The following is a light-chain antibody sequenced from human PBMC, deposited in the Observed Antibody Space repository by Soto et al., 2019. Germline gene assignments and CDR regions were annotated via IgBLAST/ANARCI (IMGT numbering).Light chain of an antibody. Sequence: QSALTQPDSVSGSPGQSITISCTGTSSDVGSHNLDSWYQQHPGQAPKLMIYEVTKRPLGVSTRFSASKSGNTASLTIFGLQAEDEADYYCCSYGGSRAVFVGGTQLTVL. V-gene: IGLV2-23*02. CDR3: CSYGGSRAV. CDR2: EVT. J-gene: IGLJ7*01. CDR1: SSDVGSHNL.